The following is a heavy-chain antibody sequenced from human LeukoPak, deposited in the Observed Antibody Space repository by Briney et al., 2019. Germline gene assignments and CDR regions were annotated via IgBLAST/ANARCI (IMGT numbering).Heavy chain of an antibody. CDR1: GFTFSSYA. Sequence: GGSLRLSCAASGFTFSSYAMSWVRQAPGKGLEWVSAISGSGGSTCYADSVRGRFTISRDNSKNTLYLQMNSLRAEDTAVYYCAKDHDSSGYLMYYFDYWGQGTLVTVSS. D-gene: IGHD3-22*01. J-gene: IGHJ4*02. CDR2: ISGSGGST. V-gene: IGHV3-23*01. CDR3: AKDHDSSGYLMYYFDY.